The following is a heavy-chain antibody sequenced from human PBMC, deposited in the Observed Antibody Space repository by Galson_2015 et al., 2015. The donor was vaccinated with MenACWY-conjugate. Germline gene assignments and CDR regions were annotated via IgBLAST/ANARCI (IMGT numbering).Heavy chain of an antibody. CDR1: GFTFSSFS. J-gene: IGHJ5*02. CDR2: ISATSATI. Sequence: SLRLSCAASGFTFSSFSMNWVRQAPGKGLEWVSSISATSATIYYADSVKGRFTISRDNAKNSLYLQMNSLRAEDTAVYYCARTAGSVPPWSLGTLVTVSS. V-gene: IGHV3-21*01. D-gene: IGHD6-13*01. CDR3: ARTAGSVPP.